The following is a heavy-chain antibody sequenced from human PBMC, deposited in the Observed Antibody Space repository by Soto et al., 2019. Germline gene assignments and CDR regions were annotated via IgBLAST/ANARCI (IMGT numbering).Heavy chain of an antibody. J-gene: IGHJ4*02. CDR3: AKEGSPPFLQH. Sequence: PGGSLRLSCAASGFTFSNYAMSWVRQAPGKGPEWVSAISGGGGQTYYLESVKGRFTISRDNSKNTVSLLLNSLRADDTAVYYCAKEGSPPFLQHWGQGTLVTVSS. D-gene: IGHD1-1*01. V-gene: IGHV3-23*01. CDR2: ISGGGGQT. CDR1: GFTFSNYA.